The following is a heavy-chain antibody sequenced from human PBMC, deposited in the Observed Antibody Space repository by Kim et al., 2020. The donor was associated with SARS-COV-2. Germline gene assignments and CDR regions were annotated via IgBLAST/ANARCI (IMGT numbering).Heavy chain of an antibody. V-gene: IGHV1-2*02. CDR2: IDINRGGT. D-gene: IGHD5-18*01. Sequence: ASVKVSCKASGYTFTGYNIHWVRQAPGQGLEWMAWIDINRGGTNYAQKFQDRVTMTRDTSTNTTYMELRSLRSDDTAAYFCARGDTVVASRYYYAMAVWGQGTTVTVSS. CDR3: ARGDTVVASRYYYAMAV. CDR1: GYTFTGYN. J-gene: IGHJ6*02.